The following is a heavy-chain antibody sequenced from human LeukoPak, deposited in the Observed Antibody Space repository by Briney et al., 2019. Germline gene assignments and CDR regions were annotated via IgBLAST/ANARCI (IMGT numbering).Heavy chain of an antibody. J-gene: IGHJ4*02. CDR1: GGSISSSNW. Sequence: PSETLSLTCDVSGGSISSSNWWSWVRQPSGKGLEWIGKIYHSGSTNDNPSLKSRVTMSVDRSKNQFSLKLNSVTVADTAVYYCARVSCWAFHYWGQGALVTVSS. V-gene: IGHV4-4*02. CDR2: IYHSGST. CDR3: ARVSCWAFHY. D-gene: IGHD2-15*01.